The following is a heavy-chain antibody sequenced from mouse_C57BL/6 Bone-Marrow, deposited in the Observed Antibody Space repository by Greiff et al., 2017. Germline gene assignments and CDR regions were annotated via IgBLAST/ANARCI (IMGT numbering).Heavy chain of an antibody. D-gene: IGHD1-1*01. Sequence: EVQLVESGAELVRPGASVKLSCTASGFNIKDYYMHWVKQRPEQGLEWIGRIDPEDGVTEYDPKFQGKATMTADTSSNTAYLQLSSLTSEDTAVYYCTTFIYYYGSSYHYFDYWGQGTTLTVSS. CDR1: GFNIKDYY. V-gene: IGHV14-1*01. CDR2: IDPEDGVT. CDR3: TTFIYYYGSSYHYFDY. J-gene: IGHJ2*01.